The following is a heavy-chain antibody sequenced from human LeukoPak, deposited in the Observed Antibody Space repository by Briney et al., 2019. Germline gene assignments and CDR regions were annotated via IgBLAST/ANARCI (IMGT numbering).Heavy chain of an antibody. CDR1: GGTYSSYA. Sequence: SVKVSCKASGGTYSSYAISWVRQAPGQGLEWMGGIIPIFGTANYAQKFQGRVTITADESTSTAYMELSSLRSEDTAVYYCARGSPYGSGSYYSPFDYWGQGTLVTVSS. J-gene: IGHJ4*02. CDR2: IIPIFGTA. D-gene: IGHD3-10*01. CDR3: ARGSPYGSGSYYSPFDY. V-gene: IGHV1-69*01.